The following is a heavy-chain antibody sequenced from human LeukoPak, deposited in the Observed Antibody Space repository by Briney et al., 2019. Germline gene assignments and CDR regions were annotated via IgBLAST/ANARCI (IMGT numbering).Heavy chain of an antibody. D-gene: IGHD2-2*01. J-gene: IGHJ4*02. CDR1: GFTFDDYA. CDR3: AKHKDIVVVPAIDY. Sequence: GRSLRLSCAASGFTFDDYAMSWVRQAPGKGLEWVSAISGSGGSTYYADSVKGRFTISRDNSKNTLYLQMNSLRAEDTAVYYCAKHKDIVVVPAIDYWGQGTLVTVSS. V-gene: IGHV3-23*01. CDR2: ISGSGGST.